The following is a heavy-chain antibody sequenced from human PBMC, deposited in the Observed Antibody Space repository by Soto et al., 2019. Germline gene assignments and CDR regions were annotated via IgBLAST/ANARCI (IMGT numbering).Heavy chain of an antibody. CDR3: ARDCSSTSCYRGYYYYYYMDV. Sequence: SVKVSCKASGGTFSSYTISWARQAPGQGLEWMGRIIPILGIANYAQKFQGRVTITADKSTSTAYMELSSLRSEDTAVYYCARDCSSTSCYRGYYYYYYMDVWGKGTTVTVSS. J-gene: IGHJ6*03. V-gene: IGHV1-69*04. D-gene: IGHD2-2*01. CDR2: IIPILGIA. CDR1: GGTFSSYT.